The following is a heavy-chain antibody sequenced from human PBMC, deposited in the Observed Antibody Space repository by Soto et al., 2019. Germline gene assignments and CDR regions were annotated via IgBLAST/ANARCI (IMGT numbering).Heavy chain of an antibody. CDR2: IYYSGST. V-gene: IGHV4-39*07. J-gene: IGHJ4*02. CDR1: GGSISSSSYY. D-gene: IGHD6-19*01. CDR3: AVAEDYFDY. Sequence: PSETLSLTCTVSGGSISSSSYYWGWIRQPPGKGLEWIGSIYYSGSTYYNPSLKSRVTISVDTSKNQFSLKLSSVTAADTAVYYCAVAEDYFDYWGQGTLVTVSS.